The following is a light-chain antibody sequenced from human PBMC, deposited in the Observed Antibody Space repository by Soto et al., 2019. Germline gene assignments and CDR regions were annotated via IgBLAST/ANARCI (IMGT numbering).Light chain of an antibody. CDR1: QSVSSSY. V-gene: IGKV3-20*01. CDR2: GAS. Sequence: EIVLTQSRGTLSLSPGERATLSCRASQSVSSSYLAWYQQKPGQAPRLLIYGASSRATGIPDRFSGSGSGTDFTLTISRLEPEDFAVYYCQQYGSSLGVTFGGGTKVDIK. CDR3: QQYGSSLGVT. J-gene: IGKJ4*01.